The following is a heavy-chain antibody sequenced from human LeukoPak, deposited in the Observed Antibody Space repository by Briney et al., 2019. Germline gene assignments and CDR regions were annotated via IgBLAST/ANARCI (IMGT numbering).Heavy chain of an antibody. CDR1: GFTFSSYG. V-gene: IGHV3-23*01. CDR2: ISGSGGST. J-gene: IGHJ5*02. Sequence: GGSLRLSCAASGFTFSSYGLSWVRQAPGKGLEWVSAISGSGGSTYYADSVKGRSTISRDNSKNTLHLQMNSLRAEDTAVYYCAKAGFSSSWSKPDNWFDPWGQGTLVTVSS. CDR3: AKAGFSSSWSKPDNWFDP. D-gene: IGHD6-13*01.